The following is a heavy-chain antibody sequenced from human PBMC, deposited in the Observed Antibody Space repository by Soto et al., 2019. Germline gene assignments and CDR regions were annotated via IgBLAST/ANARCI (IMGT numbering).Heavy chain of an antibody. CDR1: GFTVSTKY. CDR2: IYSGGST. CDR3: ARDPWAADY. J-gene: IGHJ4*02. D-gene: IGHD3-16*01. Sequence: EVQLVESGGGLVQPGGSLRLSCAASGFTVSTKYMSWVRQAPGKGLEWVSVIYSGGSTFYADSARGRFTISRDNSDNTVNLQMNSRRDEDTAVYYCARDPWAADYWGQGTLVAVSS. V-gene: IGHV3-66*01.